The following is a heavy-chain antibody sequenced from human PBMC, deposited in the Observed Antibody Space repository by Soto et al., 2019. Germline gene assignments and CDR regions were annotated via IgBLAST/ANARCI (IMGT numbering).Heavy chain of an antibody. D-gene: IGHD2-2*01. Sequence: GGYLRLSCAASGFTFSRYGMHCVRQAPGKGLEWVAVISYDGSNKYYADSVKGRFTISRDNSKNTLYLQMNSLRAEDTAVYYCAKEASLYCYGMDVWSQGTTVTVSS. J-gene: IGHJ6*02. V-gene: IGHV3-30*18. CDR2: ISYDGSNK. CDR1: GFTFSRYG. CDR3: AKEASLYCYGMDV.